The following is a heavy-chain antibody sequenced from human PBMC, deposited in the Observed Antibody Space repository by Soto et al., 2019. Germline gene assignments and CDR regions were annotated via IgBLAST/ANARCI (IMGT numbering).Heavy chain of an antibody. V-gene: IGHV1-46*01. D-gene: IGHD6-6*01. Sequence: ASVKVSCKASGYTFTSYYMHWVRQAPGQGIEWMGIINPSGGSTRYAQKFQGRVTMTRDTSTSTVYMELSSLRSEDTAVYYCARDSPYSSSHRRQRLPYSNSFDYWGQGTLVTVSS. CDR2: INPSGGST. J-gene: IGHJ4*02. CDR1: GYTFTSYY. CDR3: ARDSPYSSSHRRQRLPYSNSFDY.